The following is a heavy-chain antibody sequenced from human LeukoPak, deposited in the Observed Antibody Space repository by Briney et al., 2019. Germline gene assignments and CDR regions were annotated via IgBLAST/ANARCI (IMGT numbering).Heavy chain of an antibody. D-gene: IGHD5-24*01. CDR1: GYSFSNYW. Sequence: KVSCKGSGYSFSNYWIGWVRQLPGKGLEWMGIIYPGDSDTRYSPSFQGHVTISADKSVSTAYLQWNSLKASDTAMYYRARYREMATTHCFDYWGQGALVTVSS. J-gene: IGHJ4*02. CDR3: ARYREMATTHCFDY. CDR2: IYPGDSDT. V-gene: IGHV5-51*01.